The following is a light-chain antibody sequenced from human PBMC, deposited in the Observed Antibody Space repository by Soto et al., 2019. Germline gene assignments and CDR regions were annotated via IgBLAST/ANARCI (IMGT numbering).Light chain of an antibody. J-gene: IGKJ1*01. Sequence: EIVMTQSPATLSVSPGERATLSCRASQSVSSNLAWYQQKPGQAPRLLIYVASTRATGIPARFSGSGSGTEFTLTISSLHSEDFAVYYCQQYNNWPPWTFGQGTKVEIK. CDR1: QSVSSN. CDR3: QQYNNWPPWT. CDR2: VAS. V-gene: IGKV3-15*01.